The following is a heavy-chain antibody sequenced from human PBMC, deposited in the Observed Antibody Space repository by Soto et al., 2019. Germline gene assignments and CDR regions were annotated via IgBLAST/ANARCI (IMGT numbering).Heavy chain of an antibody. J-gene: IGHJ4*01. CDR1: GYTFTSYG. V-gene: IGHV1-18*01. CDR3: ASATYYYDSSGYYFHYFDY. D-gene: IGHD3-22*01. Sequence: GASVKVSCKASGYTFTSYGISWVRQAPGQGLEWMGWISAYNGNTNYAQKLQGRVTMTTDTSTSTAYMELRSLRSDDTAVYYCASATYYYDSSGYYFHYFDYWGHRTLVTVSS. CDR2: ISAYNGNT.